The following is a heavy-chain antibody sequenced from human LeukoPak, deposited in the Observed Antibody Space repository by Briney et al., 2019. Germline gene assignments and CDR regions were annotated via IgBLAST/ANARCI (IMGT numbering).Heavy chain of an antibody. D-gene: IGHD3-10*01. CDR1: GFTLSGAW. V-gene: IGHV3-74*01. CDR3: ARVSGPGLDEYFHL. J-gene: IGHJ1*01. CDR2: INPDGTDT. Sequence: GGSLRLSCAAPGFTLSGAWMHWVRQAPGKGLVWVSRINPDGTDTRYADSVKGRFTISRDDAKNTLYLHMNSLRAEDTAVYYCARVSGPGLDEYFHLWGQGTLVTDSS.